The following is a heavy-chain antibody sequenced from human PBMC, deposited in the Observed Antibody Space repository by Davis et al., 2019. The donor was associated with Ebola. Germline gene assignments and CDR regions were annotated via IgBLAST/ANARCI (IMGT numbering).Heavy chain of an antibody. J-gene: IGHJ6*04. CDR2: ISGSAITT. V-gene: IGHV3-23*01. D-gene: IGHD3-3*01. Sequence: GGSLRLSCAASGFTFSTYAMSWVRQAPGKGLAWVSAISGSAITTYYADSVEGRFTISRDNSRNTLYLQMNSLRAEDTAVYYCARSGLSFGVVKYHYGMDVWGKGTTVTVSS. CDR3: ARSGLSFGVVKYHYGMDV. CDR1: GFTFSTYA.